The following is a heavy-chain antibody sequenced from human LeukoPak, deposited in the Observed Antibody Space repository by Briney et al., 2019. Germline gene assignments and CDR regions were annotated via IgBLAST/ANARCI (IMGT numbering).Heavy chain of an antibody. CDR2: ISGSDGST. D-gene: IGHD6-6*01. J-gene: IGHJ5*02. CDR3: AKGKGYSSSSSDH. Sequence: GGSLRLSCAASGFTFNSHAMNWVRQAPGKGLEWVSAISGSDGSTYYADSVKGRFTISRDNSKNALYLQINSLRAEDTAVYHCAKGKGYSSSSSDHWGQGTLVTVSS. CDR1: GFTFNSHA. V-gene: IGHV3-23*01.